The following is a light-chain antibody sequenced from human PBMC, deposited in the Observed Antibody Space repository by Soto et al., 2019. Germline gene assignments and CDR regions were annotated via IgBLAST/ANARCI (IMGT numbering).Light chain of an antibody. CDR1: QSVTNSY. CDR3: QQRTTWPTT. J-gene: IGKJ1*01. V-gene: IGKV3-11*01. CDR2: DAS. Sequence: EIVLTQSPGTLSLSPGQRATLSCRASQSVTNSYLAWYQQKPGQAPRLLIYDASYRATGIPPRFSGSGSGTDFTLTISSLEPEDFAVYYCQQRTTWPTTFGQGTRVEIK.